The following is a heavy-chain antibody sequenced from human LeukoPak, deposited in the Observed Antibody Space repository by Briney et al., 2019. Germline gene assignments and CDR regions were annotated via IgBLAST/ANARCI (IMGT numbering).Heavy chain of an antibody. D-gene: IGHD6-19*01. V-gene: IGHV3-11*04. CDR2: ISSSGSTI. Sequence: GGSLRLSCAASGFTFSDYYMSWIRQAPGKGLEWGSYISSSGSTIYYADSVKGRFTISRDNSKNTLYLQMNSLRAEDTAVYYCARDSLPYSSGTDAFDIWGQGTMVTVSS. CDR3: ARDSLPYSSGTDAFDI. J-gene: IGHJ3*02. CDR1: GFTFSDYY.